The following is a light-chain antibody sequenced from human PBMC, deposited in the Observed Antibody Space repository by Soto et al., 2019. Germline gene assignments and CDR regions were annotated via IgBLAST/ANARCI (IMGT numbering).Light chain of an antibody. CDR1: SSNIGAGYP. V-gene: IGLV1-40*01. CDR3: QSYDSSLSGYV. Sequence: VLTQPPSVSGAPGQRITISCTGSSSNIGAGYPVHWYQQLPGTAPKLLIFGNTIRPSGVPDRFSGSRSGLAITGLQAEDEADYYCQSYDSSLSGYVFGTGTKVTVL. CDR2: GNT. J-gene: IGLJ1*01.